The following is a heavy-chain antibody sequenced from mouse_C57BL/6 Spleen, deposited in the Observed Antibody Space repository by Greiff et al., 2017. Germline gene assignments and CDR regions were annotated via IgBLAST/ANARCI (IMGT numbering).Heavy chain of an antibody. Sequence: QVQLQQPGAELVKPGASVKMSCKASGYTFTSYWITWVKQRPGQGLEWIGDIYPGSGSTNSNEKFKGKATLTVDTSSSTAYMQLSSLTSEDSAVYYCARRGYDEGGAMDYWGQGTSVTVSS. CDR2: IYPGSGST. D-gene: IGHD2-2*01. CDR1: GYTFTSYW. CDR3: ARRGYDEGGAMDY. J-gene: IGHJ4*01. V-gene: IGHV1-55*01.